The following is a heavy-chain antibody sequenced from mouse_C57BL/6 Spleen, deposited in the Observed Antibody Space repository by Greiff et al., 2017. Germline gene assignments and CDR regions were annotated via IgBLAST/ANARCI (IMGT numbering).Heavy chain of an antibody. V-gene: IGHV1-80*01. J-gene: IGHJ1*03. CDR1: GYAFSSYW. Sequence: QVQLQQSGAELVKPGASVKISCKASGYAFSSYWMNWVKQRPGKGLEWIGQIYTGDGDTNYNGKFKVKATLTADKSSCTAYMQLSSLTSEDSSVYFCARGTTVVARYFDVWGTGTTVTVSS. D-gene: IGHD1-1*01. CDR2: IYTGDGDT. CDR3: ARGTTVVARYFDV.